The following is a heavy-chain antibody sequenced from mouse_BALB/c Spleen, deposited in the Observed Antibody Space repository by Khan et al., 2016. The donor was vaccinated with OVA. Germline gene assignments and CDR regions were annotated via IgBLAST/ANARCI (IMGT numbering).Heavy chain of an antibody. CDR1: GYTFTSYY. D-gene: IGHD1-1*02. CDR3: TRSGYGAFAY. CDR2: INPSNGGI. Sequence: QVQLKESGAELVKPGASVRLSCKASGYTFTSYYLYWVKQRPGQGLEWIGDINPSNGGINFNEKFKTKATLTVDKSSSTAYMQLSSLTSEDSAVYYCTRSGYGAFAYWGQGTLVTVSA. V-gene: IGHV1S81*02. J-gene: IGHJ3*01.